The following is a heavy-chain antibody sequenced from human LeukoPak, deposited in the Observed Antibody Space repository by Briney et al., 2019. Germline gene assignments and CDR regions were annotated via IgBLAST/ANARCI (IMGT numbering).Heavy chain of an antibody. V-gene: IGHV3-48*02. Sequence: QSGGSLRLSCAASGFKFSVYSMNWVRQAPGKGLEWVSYMTSDTKTICYAVSVQGRFTISRDNAKNSVYLQMDSLRHEDTAVYYCARSVEGSFDYWGQGTLVTVSS. CDR1: GFKFSVYS. D-gene: IGHD3-3*01. CDR2: MTSDTKTI. CDR3: ARSVEGSFDY. J-gene: IGHJ4*02.